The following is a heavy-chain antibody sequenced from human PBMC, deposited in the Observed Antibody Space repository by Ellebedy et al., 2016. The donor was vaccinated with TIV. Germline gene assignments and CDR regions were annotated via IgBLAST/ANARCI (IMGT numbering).Heavy chain of an antibody. Sequence: AASVKVSCKASGYTFTSYAMHWVRQASGQRLEWMGWINAGNGNTKYSQKFQGRVTITRDTSASTAYMELSSLRSEDTAVYYCARERYSRVELDYWGQGTLVTVSS. D-gene: IGHD6-13*01. CDR2: INAGNGNT. CDR3: ARERYSRVELDY. CDR1: GYTFTSYA. V-gene: IGHV1-3*01. J-gene: IGHJ4*02.